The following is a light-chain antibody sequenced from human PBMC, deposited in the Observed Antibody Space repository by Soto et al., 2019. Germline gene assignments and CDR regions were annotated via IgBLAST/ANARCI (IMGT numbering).Light chain of an antibody. V-gene: IGKV1-5*01. CDR3: QQYNSYWWT. J-gene: IGKJ1*01. Sequence: DIQMTQSPSTLSASVGDRVTITCRASQSISSWLAWYQQKPGKAPKLLIYDASSLESGVPSRFSGSGPGTEFTLTISSLQPDDFATYYCQQYNSYWWTFGQGTKVEIK. CDR1: QSISSW. CDR2: DAS.